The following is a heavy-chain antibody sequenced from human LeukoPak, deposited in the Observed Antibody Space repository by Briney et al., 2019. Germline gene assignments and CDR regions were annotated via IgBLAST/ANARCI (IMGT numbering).Heavy chain of an antibody. J-gene: IGHJ5*02. CDR2: FYDPGRA. CDR1: GGSVSSYY. V-gene: IGHV4-59*02. CDR3: AGNTLDLDP. Sequence: SETLSLTCTVSGGSVSSYYWTWIRQPPGKGLEWIGHFYDPGRANYNPSLESRVTISVDTSKNQVSLRLHSVTTADTAIYYCAGNTLDLDPWGQGTLVTVSS.